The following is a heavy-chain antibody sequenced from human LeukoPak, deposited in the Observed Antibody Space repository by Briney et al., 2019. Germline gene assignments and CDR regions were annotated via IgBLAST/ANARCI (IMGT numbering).Heavy chain of an antibody. Sequence: SETLSLTCTVSGGSISSYYWIWIRQPPGKGLEWIGYIYYSGSTNYNPSRKSRVLIAVDTSKHQFCLKLSSVTAADTAVYYCARGQLGDPWGQGTLVTVSS. CDR1: GGSISSYY. J-gene: IGHJ5*02. CDR2: IYYSGST. D-gene: IGHD5-18*01. CDR3: ARGQLGDP. V-gene: IGHV4-59*01.